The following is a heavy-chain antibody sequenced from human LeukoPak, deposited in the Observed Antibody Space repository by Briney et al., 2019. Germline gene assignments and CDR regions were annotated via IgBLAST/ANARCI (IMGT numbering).Heavy chain of an antibody. J-gene: IGHJ1*01. V-gene: IGHV3-30*18. CDR3: AKGRFWRRKTDYHFLH. Sequence: GGSLRLSCAASGFTFSSYGMHWVRQAPGKRLEGVAILSYDGSNKYYADSVKGRFTISRDNSKNTLYLQMNSLRAEDTAVYYCAKGRFWRRKTDYHFLHWGQGTLVTVSS. D-gene: IGHD3-3*02. CDR2: LSYDGSNK. CDR1: GFTFSSYG.